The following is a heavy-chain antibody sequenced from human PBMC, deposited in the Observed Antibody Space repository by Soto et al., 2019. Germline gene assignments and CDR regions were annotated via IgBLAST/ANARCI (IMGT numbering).Heavy chain of an antibody. Sequence: GGSLRLSCAASGFTFSSYAMSWVRQAPGKGLEWVSAISGSGGSTYYADSVKGRFTISRDNSKNTLYLQMNSLRAEDTAVYYCAKDDSSGYYYLVFDYWGQGTLVTVSS. CDR3: AKDDSSGYYYLVFDY. J-gene: IGHJ4*02. CDR1: GFTFSSYA. CDR2: ISGSGGST. V-gene: IGHV3-23*01. D-gene: IGHD3-22*01.